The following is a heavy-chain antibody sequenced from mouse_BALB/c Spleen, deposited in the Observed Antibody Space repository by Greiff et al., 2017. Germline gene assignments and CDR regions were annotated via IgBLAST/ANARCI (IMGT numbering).Heavy chain of an antibody. CDR2: ISSGGSYT. V-gene: IGHV5-6-4*01. CDR3: TRAGANWDPHYFDY. D-gene: IGHD4-1*01. Sequence: EVMLVESGGGLVKPGGSLKLSCAASGFTFSSYTMSWVRQTPEKRLEWVATISSGGSYTYYPDSVKGRFTISRDNAKNTLYLQMSSLKSEDTAMYYCTRAGANWDPHYFDYWGQGTTLTVSS. J-gene: IGHJ2*01. CDR1: GFTFSSYT.